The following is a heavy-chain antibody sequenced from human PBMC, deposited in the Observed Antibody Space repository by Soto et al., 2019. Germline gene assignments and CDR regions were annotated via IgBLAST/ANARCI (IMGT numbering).Heavy chain of an antibody. D-gene: IGHD3-9*01. Sequence: QVQLVESGGGLVKPGGSLRLSCAASGFTFSDYYMSWIRQAPGKGLEWVSYIGSSSSYTNYADSVKGRFTISRDNAKNSLYLQMNRLRAEDTAVYYCARDADILTGSDAFDIWGQGTMVTVSS. CDR2: IGSSSSYT. J-gene: IGHJ3*02. CDR1: GFTFSDYY. V-gene: IGHV3-11*05. CDR3: ARDADILTGSDAFDI.